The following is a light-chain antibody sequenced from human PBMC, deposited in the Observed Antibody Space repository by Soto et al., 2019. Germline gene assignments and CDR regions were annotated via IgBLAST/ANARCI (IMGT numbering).Light chain of an antibody. J-gene: IGKJ2*01. V-gene: IGKV3-15*01. CDR3: QQYNNWPPVYT. CDR2: GAS. Sequence: EIVMTQSPATLSVSPGERATLSCRASQSVSSNLAWYQQKPGQAPRLLIYGASTRATGIPARFSGSGSGTYFTLTISSLQSEDFAVYYCQQYNNWPPVYTFGQGTKLEIK. CDR1: QSVSSN.